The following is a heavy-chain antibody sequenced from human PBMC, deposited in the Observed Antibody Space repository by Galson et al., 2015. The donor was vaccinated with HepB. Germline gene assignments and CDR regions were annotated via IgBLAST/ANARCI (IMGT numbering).Heavy chain of an antibody. V-gene: IGHV1-18*04. CDR1: GYTFTSYG. J-gene: IGHJ6*02. D-gene: IGHD2-21*02. CDR2: ISAYNGNT. Sequence: SVKVSCKASGYTFTSYGISWVRQAPGQGLEWMGWISAYNGNTNYAQKLQGRVTMTTDTSTSTAYMELRSLRSDDTAVYYCARDPLVTDDYYYYGMDVWGQGTTVTVSS. CDR3: ARDPLVTDDYYYYGMDV.